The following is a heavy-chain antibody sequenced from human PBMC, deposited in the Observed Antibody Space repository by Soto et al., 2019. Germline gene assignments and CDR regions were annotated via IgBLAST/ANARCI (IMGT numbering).Heavy chain of an antibody. D-gene: IGHD3-16*02. Sequence: SETLSLTCTVSGGSISSYYWSWIRQPAGKGLEWIGRIYTSGSTNYNPSLKSRVTMSVDTSKNQFSLKLSSVTAADTAVYYCARDDLSEVIPGDNYYYYYGMDVWGQGTTVAVSS. CDR1: GGSISSYY. J-gene: IGHJ6*02. V-gene: IGHV4-4*07. CDR3: ARDDLSEVIPGDNYYYYYGMDV. CDR2: IYTSGST.